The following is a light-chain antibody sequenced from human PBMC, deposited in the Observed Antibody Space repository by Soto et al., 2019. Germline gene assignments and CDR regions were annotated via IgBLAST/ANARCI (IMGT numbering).Light chain of an antibody. CDR1: QSISSW. Sequence: DIQMTQSPSTLSASVVDRVNINFRASQSISSWLAWYQQKPGKAPKLLIYKASSLESGVPSRFSGSGSGTEFTLTISNLQPDDFASYYCQHYNNYLLNCGGGTKGDNK. V-gene: IGKV1-5*03. CDR2: KAS. J-gene: IGKJ4*01. CDR3: QHYNNYLLN.